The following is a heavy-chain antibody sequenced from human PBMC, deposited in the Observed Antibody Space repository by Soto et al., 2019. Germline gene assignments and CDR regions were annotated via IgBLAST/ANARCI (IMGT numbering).Heavy chain of an antibody. Sequence: QMQLVQSGPEVKKPGTSVKVSCKASGFTFTSSAVQWVRQARGQRLEWIGWIVVGSGNTNYAQKFQERVTITRDMSSSTAYMELSSLRSADTAVYYCAAHAPSGSYQPYYYYYYGMDVWGQGTTVTVSS. CDR2: IVVGSGNT. CDR1: GFTFTSSA. CDR3: AAHAPSGSYQPYYYYYYGMDV. V-gene: IGHV1-58*01. J-gene: IGHJ6*02. D-gene: IGHD1-26*01.